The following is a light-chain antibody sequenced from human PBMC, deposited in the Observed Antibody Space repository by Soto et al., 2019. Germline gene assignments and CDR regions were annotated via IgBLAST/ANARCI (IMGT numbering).Light chain of an antibody. J-gene: IGLJ1*01. Sequence: QSVLTQPASVSGSPGQSITISCTGTSSDVGTYNLVSWYQQHPGKAPKLMIYEVIKRPSGVSNRFSGSKSGNTASLTISGLQAEDEADYYCCSYAGGSVYVFGTGTKVTVL. CDR3: CSYAGGSVYV. V-gene: IGLV2-23*02. CDR1: SSDVGTYNL. CDR2: EVI.